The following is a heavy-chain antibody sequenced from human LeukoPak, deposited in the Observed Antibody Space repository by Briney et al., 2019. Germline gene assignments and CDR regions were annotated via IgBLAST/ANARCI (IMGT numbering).Heavy chain of an antibody. CDR1: GGSISRSDHY. D-gene: IGHD3-3*01. Sequence: SETLSLTCSVSGGSISRSDHYWSWIRQPPGKGLEWIGNIYYNGITYYNPSLKSRVTMSVDTSQNQFSLKLSSVTATDTAVYYCARGGYDFWSGYYQNNWFDPWGQGTLVAVSS. CDR3: ARGGYDFWSGYYQNNWFDP. CDR2: IYYNGIT. V-gene: IGHV4-30-4*01. J-gene: IGHJ5*02.